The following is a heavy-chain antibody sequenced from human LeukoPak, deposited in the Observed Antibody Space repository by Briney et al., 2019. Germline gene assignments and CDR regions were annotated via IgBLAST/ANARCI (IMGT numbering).Heavy chain of an antibody. Sequence: GGSLRLSCAASGFTFSNYWMNWVRQAPGKGLEWVSYISSSSSTIYYADSAKGRFTISRDNAKNSLYLQMNSLRAEDTAVYYCARETGMDVWGQGTTVTVSS. V-gene: IGHV3-48*04. J-gene: IGHJ6*02. CDR3: ARETGMDV. CDR2: ISSSSSTI. CDR1: GFTFSNYW.